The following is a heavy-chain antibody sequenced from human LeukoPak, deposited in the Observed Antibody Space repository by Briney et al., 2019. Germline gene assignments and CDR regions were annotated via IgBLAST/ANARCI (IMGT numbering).Heavy chain of an antibody. J-gene: IGHJ3*02. Sequence: PGGSLRLSCAASGFTFSSYSMNWVRQAPGKGLEWVSAISGSGGSTYYADSVKGRFTISRDNSKNTLYLQMNSLRAEDTAVYYCAKDSGAYDFWSGYYIHDAFDIWGQGTMVTVSS. D-gene: IGHD3-3*01. CDR1: GFTFSSYS. CDR3: AKDSGAYDFWSGYYIHDAFDI. V-gene: IGHV3-23*01. CDR2: ISGSGGST.